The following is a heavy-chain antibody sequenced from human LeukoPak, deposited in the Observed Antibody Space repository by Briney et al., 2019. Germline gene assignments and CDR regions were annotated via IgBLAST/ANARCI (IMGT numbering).Heavy chain of an antibody. CDR1: GGSFSGYY. J-gene: IGHJ3*02. V-gene: IGHV4-34*01. CDR3: ATEGTDDAFDI. CDR2: IYDSGST. Sequence: SETLSLTCAVYGGSFSGYYWSWIRQPPGKGLEWIGSIYDSGSTYYNPSLKSRVTISVDTSKNQFSLKLSSVTAADTAVYYCATEGTDDAFDIWGQGTMVTVSS.